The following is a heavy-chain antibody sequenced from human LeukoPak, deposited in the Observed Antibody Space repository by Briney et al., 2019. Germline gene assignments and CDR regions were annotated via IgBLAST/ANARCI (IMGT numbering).Heavy chain of an antibody. CDR2: INPNSGGT. J-gene: IGHJ4*02. Sequence: ASVKVSCKASGYTFGTHWMHWVRQAPGQGLEWMGWINPNSGGTNYAQKFQGRVTMTRDMSTSTVYMELSSLRSEDTAVYYCARDIYSSRALDYWGQGTLVTVSS. CDR3: ARDIYSSRALDY. V-gene: IGHV1-2*02. CDR1: GYTFGTHW. D-gene: IGHD6-13*01.